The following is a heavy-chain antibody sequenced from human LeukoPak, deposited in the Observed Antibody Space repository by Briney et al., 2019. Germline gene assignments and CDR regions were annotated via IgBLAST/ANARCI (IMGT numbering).Heavy chain of an antibody. D-gene: IGHD2-15*01. CDR3: ASGLGGVYALGYCSGGSCPLDY. V-gene: IGHV1-2*04. Sequence: ASVKVSCKASGYTFTGYYMHWVRQAPGQGLEWMGWINPNSGGTNYAQKFQGWVTMTRDTSISTAYMELSRLRSDDTAVYYCASGLGGVYALGYCSGGSCPLDYWGQGTLVTVSS. CDR1: GYTFTGYY. J-gene: IGHJ4*02. CDR2: INPNSGGT.